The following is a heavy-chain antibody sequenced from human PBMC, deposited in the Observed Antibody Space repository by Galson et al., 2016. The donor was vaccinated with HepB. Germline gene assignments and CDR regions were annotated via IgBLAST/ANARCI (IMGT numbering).Heavy chain of an antibody. Sequence: SLRLSCAASRFTFSSYSMSWVRQAPGKGLEGVASIGYRGDGTDYAAAVKGRLTISRDTSKNKLYLQMNSLRAEDTAVYYCVRDRATYDSSGYWFDYWGQGALVTVSS. J-gene: IGHJ4*02. V-gene: IGHV3-23*01. CDR1: RFTFSSYS. CDR3: VRDRATYDSSGYWFDY. CDR2: IGYRGDGT. D-gene: IGHD3-22*01.